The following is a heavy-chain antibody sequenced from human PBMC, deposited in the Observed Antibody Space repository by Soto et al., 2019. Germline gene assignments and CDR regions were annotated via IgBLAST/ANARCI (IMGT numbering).Heavy chain of an antibody. CDR2: TSGSGGNP. CDR3: ARATYHYDSTTYFRVYFDS. D-gene: IGHD3-22*01. V-gene: IGHV3-23*01. Sequence: GGSLRLSCSASGFTFDNYAMSWVRQAPGKGLEWVSATSGSGGNPYYADSVKGRFTISRDNSKNTLYLQMNSLRAEDTAVFYCARATYHYDSTTYFRVYFDSWGQGALVTVSS. J-gene: IGHJ4*02. CDR1: GFTFDNYA.